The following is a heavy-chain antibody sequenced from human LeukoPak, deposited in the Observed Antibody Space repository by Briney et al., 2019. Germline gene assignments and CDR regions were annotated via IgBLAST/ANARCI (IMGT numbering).Heavy chain of an antibody. J-gene: IGHJ4*02. V-gene: IGHV5-51*01. CDR3: GRRVYSGTYFFYF. CDR1: GYRFTSYW. Sequence: GESLKISCKGSGYRFTSYWIGWVRQMPGKGLEWMGIIYPGDSDTRYSPAFQGQVTLSADKSISTAYLQWKSLKGLDNAMYYLGRRVYSGTYFFYFWGQGTLVTVSS. D-gene: IGHD1-26*01. CDR2: IYPGDSDT.